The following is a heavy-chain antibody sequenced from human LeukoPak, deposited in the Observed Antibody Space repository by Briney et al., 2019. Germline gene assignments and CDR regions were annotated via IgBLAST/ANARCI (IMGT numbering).Heavy chain of an antibody. J-gene: IGHJ4*02. D-gene: IGHD2-2*01. V-gene: IGHV3-7*01. CDR1: GFTFRSYW. CDR3: ARIYCSSISCHFDY. CDR2: IKQGGSEK. Sequence: GGSLRLSCAASGFTFRSYWMSWVRQAPGRGLDWVANIKQGGSEKYYVDSVKGRFTISRDDAKSSLYLQMNSLRAEDTAVYYCARIYCSSISCHFDYWGQGTLVTVSS.